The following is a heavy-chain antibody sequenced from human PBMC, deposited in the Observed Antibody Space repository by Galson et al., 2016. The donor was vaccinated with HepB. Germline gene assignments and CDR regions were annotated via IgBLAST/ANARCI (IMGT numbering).Heavy chain of an antibody. CDR2: MSPNRGET. CDR1: GYTFNLLD. Sequence: SVKVSCKASGYTFNLLDINWVRQAPGQGLEWMGWMSPNRGETGYAQKFQGRLSITRDTSIGTAYMELRSLTPEDSAIYYCARGIEAGFDYWGQGTLVSVSS. V-gene: IGHV1-8*01. CDR3: ARGIEAGFDY. D-gene: IGHD6-19*01. J-gene: IGHJ4*02.